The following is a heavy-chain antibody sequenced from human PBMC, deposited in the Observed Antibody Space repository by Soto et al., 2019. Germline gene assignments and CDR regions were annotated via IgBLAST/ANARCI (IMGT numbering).Heavy chain of an antibody. CDR1: GGSISSYY. V-gene: IGHV4-59*08. J-gene: IGHJ5*02. D-gene: IGHD6-13*01. CDR2: IYYSGST. Sequence: SETLSLTCTVSGGSISSYYWSWIRQPPGKGLEWIGYIYYSGSTNYNPSLKSRATISVDTSKNQFSLKLSSVTAADTAVYYCARQGYSSSWSPVWFDPWGQGTLVTVS. CDR3: ARQGYSSSWSPVWFDP.